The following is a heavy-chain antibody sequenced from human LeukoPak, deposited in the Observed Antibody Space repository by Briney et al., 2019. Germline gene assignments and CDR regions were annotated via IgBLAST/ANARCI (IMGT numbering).Heavy chain of an antibody. CDR1: GFTFGDYA. D-gene: IGHD6-19*01. J-gene: IGHJ4*02. Sequence: GGSLRLSCTASGFTFGDYAISWVRQAPGKGLEWVGFIRTKAYGGTTQYAASVQDRFTISRDDSKNFAYLQINSPKTEDTAVYYCTRDRYSSGWGTFDYWGQGALVTVSS. V-gene: IGHV3-49*04. CDR3: TRDRYSSGWGTFDY. CDR2: IRTKAYGGTT.